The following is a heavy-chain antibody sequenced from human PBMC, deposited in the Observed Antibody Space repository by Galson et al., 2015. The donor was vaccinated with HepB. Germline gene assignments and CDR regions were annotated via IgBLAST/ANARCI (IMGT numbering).Heavy chain of an antibody. CDR1: AFTFSIYW. J-gene: IGHJ4*02. CDR3: ATGRGAY. Sequence: SLRLSCAASAFTFSIYWMTWVRQAPGKGLECVATIKQDGSEKYYVDSVKGRFTISRDNAKKSVYLQMNSLRAEDTAVYYCATGRGAYWGQGTLVTVSS. CDR2: IKQDGSEK. D-gene: IGHD1-1*01. V-gene: IGHV3-7*01.